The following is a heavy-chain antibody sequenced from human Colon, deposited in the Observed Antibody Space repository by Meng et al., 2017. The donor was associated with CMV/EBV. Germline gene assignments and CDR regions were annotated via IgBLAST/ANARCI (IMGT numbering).Heavy chain of an antibody. J-gene: IGHJ5*02. Sequence: GESLKISCAASGFVFSDYAMTWVRQAPGKGLEWVSFISDSRYTNYGDPVKGRFTISRDNSKNTVFLQMNSLRADDTGIYFCAKIRKGGHCSGGSCFDTWGQGTQVTVSS. V-gene: IGHV3-23*01. D-gene: IGHD2-8*02. CDR3: AKIRKGGHCSGGSCFDT. CDR2: ISDSRYT. CDR1: GFVFSDYA.